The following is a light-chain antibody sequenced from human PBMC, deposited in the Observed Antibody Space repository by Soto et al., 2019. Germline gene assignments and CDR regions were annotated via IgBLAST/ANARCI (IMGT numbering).Light chain of an antibody. V-gene: IGKV2-30*02. J-gene: IGKJ2*01. Sequence: DVVMTQSPLSLPVTLGQPASISCRSSESLVHSDGNTYLNWIHQRPGQSPRRLLYQVSNRDPGVPDRFSGSGSGTDFTLKISRVEAEDVGIYYCMQGTHWPPYTFGQGTKLVFK. CDR3: MQGTHWPPYT. CDR1: ESLVHSDGNTY. CDR2: QVS.